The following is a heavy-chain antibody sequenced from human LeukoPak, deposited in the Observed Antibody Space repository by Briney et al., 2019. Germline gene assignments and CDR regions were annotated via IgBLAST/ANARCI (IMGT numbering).Heavy chain of an antibody. Sequence: ASVKVSCKASGYTFTGYYMHWVRQAPGQGLEWMGWINPNSGGTNYAQKFQGRVTMTRDTSTSTAYMELSRLRSDDTAVYYCAIVMITFGGVIDPWGQGTLVTVSS. D-gene: IGHD3-16*01. CDR1: GYTFTGYY. CDR2: INPNSGGT. V-gene: IGHV1-2*02. J-gene: IGHJ5*02. CDR3: AIVMITFGGVIDP.